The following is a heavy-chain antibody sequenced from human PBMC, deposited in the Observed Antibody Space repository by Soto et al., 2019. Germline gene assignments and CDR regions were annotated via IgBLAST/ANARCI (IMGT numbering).Heavy chain of an antibody. CDR2: IYHSGST. CDR1: GGSISSGGYS. CDR3: ARVPTP. Sequence: QLQLQESGSGLVKPSQTLSLTCAVSGGSISSGGYSWSWIRQPPGKGLEWIGYIYHSGSTYYNLSLKRRVSISLDSSKNQFCLKLRSGTGADRAVYDWARVPTPWGQGTLVTVSS. V-gene: IGHV4-30-2*01. J-gene: IGHJ5*02.